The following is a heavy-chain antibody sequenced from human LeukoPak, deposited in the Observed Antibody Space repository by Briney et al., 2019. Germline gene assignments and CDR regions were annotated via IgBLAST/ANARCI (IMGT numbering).Heavy chain of an antibody. J-gene: IGHJ4*02. CDR1: GFTFSSYG. Sequence: GGSLRLSCAASGFTFSSYGMHWVRQAPGKGLEWVAVISYDGSNKYYADSVKGRFTISRDNSKNTLYLQMNSLRAEDTAVYYCAKDNGGGSYFDYWGQGPLVPVSS. V-gene: IGHV3-30*18. D-gene: IGHD1-26*01. CDR2: ISYDGSNK. CDR3: AKDNGGGSYFDY.